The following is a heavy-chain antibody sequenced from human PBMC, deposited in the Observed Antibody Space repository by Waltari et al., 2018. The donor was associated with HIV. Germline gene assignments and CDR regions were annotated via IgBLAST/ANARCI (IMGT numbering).Heavy chain of an antibody. CDR3: ARDSAPGLAVDDDDGEFFYYGLDV. D-gene: IGHD6-19*01. V-gene: IGHV4-34*01. CDR2: VNHVGRT. CDR1: GGLFSGYF. Sequence: QVHLEQWGTGLLRPSETLSLTCAVYGGLFSGYFWSWIRQSPGRGLEWIGEVNHVGRTNYSPSLKGRVTVSVDTSKNQFSLTMRSVTAADTAVYYCARDSAPGLAVDDDDGEFFYYGLDVWGQGTTVTVSS. J-gene: IGHJ6*01.